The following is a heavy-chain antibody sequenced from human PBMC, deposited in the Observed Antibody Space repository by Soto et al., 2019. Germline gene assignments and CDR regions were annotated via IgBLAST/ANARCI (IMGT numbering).Heavy chain of an antibody. Sequence: EVQLLESGGGLVQPGGSLRLSCAASGFTFSSYAMSWVRQAPGKGLEWVSAISGSGGSTYYADSVKGRFTISRDNSKNTLYLQMNSLRAEDTAVYYCAKGQGGYGDYRAGGYFDLWGRGTLVTVSS. V-gene: IGHV3-23*01. CDR3: AKGQGGYGDYRAGGYFDL. D-gene: IGHD4-17*01. CDR1: GFTFSSYA. CDR2: ISGSGGST. J-gene: IGHJ2*01.